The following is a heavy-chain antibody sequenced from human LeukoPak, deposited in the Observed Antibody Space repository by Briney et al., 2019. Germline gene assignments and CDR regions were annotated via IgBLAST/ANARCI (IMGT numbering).Heavy chain of an antibody. CDR3: VRDGDGFEYFRY. CDR1: GGTFSQYV. V-gene: IGHV1-69*13. Sequence: SVKVSCKASGGTFSQYVISWVRQAPGQGLEWMGGIVPVFKTTQYAEKFQGRVTIIADESTRTGYLELSGLTSEDTAMYYCVRDGDGFEYFRYWGQGTQVTVSS. CDR2: IVPVFKTT. J-gene: IGHJ1*01. D-gene: IGHD5-24*01.